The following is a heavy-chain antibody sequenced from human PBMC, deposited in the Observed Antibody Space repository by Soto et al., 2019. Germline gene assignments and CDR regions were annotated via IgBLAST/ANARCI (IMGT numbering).Heavy chain of an antibody. D-gene: IGHD1-20*01. CDR1: GFTFSSYD. V-gene: IGHV3-13*01. CDR3: ARGTLTGTDSYXFDY. J-gene: IGHJ4*02. Sequence: GGSLRLSCAASGFTFSSYDMHWVRQATGKGLEWVSAIGTAGDTYYPGSVKGRFTISRENAKNSLYLQMNSLRAEDTAVYYCARGTLTGTDSYXFDYWGQGTLVTVSS. CDR2: IGTAGDT.